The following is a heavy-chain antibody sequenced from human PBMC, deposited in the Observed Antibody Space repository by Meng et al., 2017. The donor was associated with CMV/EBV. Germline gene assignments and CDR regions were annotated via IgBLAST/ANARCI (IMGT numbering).Heavy chain of an antibody. J-gene: IGHJ4*02. V-gene: IGHV4-34*01. CDR1: GGSFSGYY. CDR3: ARGRNYYDSSGLGLDY. D-gene: IGHD3-22*01. CDR2: INHSGST. Sequence: ESLKISCAVYGGSFSGYYWSWIRQTPGKGLEWIGEINHSGSTKYNPSLKSRVTISVDTSKNQFSLKLSSVTAADTAVYYCARGRNYYDSSGLGLDYWGQGTLVTVSS.